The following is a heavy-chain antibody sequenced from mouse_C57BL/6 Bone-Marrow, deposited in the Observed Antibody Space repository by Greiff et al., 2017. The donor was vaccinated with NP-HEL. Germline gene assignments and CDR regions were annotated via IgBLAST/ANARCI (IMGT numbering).Heavy chain of an antibody. CDR1: GFSLTSYA. Sequence: VMLVESGPGLVAPSQSLSITCTVSGFSLTSYAISWVRQPPGKGLEWLGVIWTGGGTNYNSALKSRLSISKDNYKSQLFLKMNSLQTDDTASYYCSINDCYYPFAYWGQGTLVTVSA. CDR3: SINDCYYPFAY. V-gene: IGHV2-9-1*01. J-gene: IGHJ3*01. CDR2: IWTGGGT. D-gene: IGHD2-3*01.